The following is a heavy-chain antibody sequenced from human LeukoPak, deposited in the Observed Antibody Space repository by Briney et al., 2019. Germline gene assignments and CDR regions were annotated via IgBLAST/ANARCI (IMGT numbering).Heavy chain of an antibody. Sequence: PSETLSLTCTVSGGSVSSDSYYWSWIRQPPGKGLEWIGYIYYSGSTNYNPSLKSRVTISVDTSKNQFSLKLSSVTAADTAVYYCARWEPTVTRIFDYWGQGTLVTVSS. CDR1: GGSVSSDSYY. CDR3: ARWEPTVTRIFDY. CDR2: IYYSGST. J-gene: IGHJ4*02. D-gene: IGHD4-17*01. V-gene: IGHV4-61*01.